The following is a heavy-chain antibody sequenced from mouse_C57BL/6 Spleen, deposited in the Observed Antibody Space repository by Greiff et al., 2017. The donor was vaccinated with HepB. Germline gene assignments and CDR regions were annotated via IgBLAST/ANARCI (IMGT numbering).Heavy chain of an antibody. J-gene: IGHJ1*03. CDR3: ARGVYYDYDVWYFDV. V-gene: IGHV1-59*01. CDR1: GYTFTSYW. D-gene: IGHD2-4*01. Sequence: QVQLQQPGAELVRPGTSVKLSCKASGYTFTSYWMHWVKQRPGQGLEWIGVIDPSDSYTNYNQKFKGKATLTVDTSSSTAYMQLSSLTSEDSAVYYCARGVYYDYDVWYFDVWGTGTTVTVSS. CDR2: IDPSDSYT.